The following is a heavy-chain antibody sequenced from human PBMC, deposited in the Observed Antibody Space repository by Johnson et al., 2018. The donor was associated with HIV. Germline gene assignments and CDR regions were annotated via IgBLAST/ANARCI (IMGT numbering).Heavy chain of an antibody. D-gene: IGHD1-1*01. V-gene: IGHV3-43*01. CDR2: ISWDGGNT. CDR1: GFTFDDYT. J-gene: IGHJ3*02. CDR3: ASAWNDAFDI. Sequence: VQLVESGGVVVQPGGSLRLSCAASGFTFDDYTMHWVRQAPGKGLEWVSLISWDGGNTYYADSVKGRFTISRDNSENTVYLQMNSLIVDVTAVYYCASAWNDAFDIGGQGTLFT.